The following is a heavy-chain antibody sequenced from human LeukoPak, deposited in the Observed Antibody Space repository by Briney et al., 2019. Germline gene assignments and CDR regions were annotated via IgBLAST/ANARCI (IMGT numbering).Heavy chain of an antibody. D-gene: IGHD3-22*01. CDR3: AREDYDSSGYYLHNYFDP. CDR1: GFAFSDYY. Sequence: KPGGSLRLSCAASGFAFSDYYMAWIRQAPGKGLEWVSYISSSSSYTNYADSVKGRFTISRDNAKKALYLRMSGLRVEDTAIYYCAREDYDSSGYYLHNYFDPWGQGTLVTVSS. CDR2: ISSSSSYT. V-gene: IGHV3-11*05. J-gene: IGHJ5*02.